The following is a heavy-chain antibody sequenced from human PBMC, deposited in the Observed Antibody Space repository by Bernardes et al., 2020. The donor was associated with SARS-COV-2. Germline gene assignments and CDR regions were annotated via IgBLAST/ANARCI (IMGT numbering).Heavy chain of an antibody. Sequence: GGSLRLSCAASGFTFSSYWMSWVRQAPGKGLEWVANIKQDGSEKYYVDSVKGRFTISRDNAKNSLYLQMNSLRAEDTAVYYCARDFVEWELLTRAYYYYGMDVWGQGTTVTVSS. CDR1: GFTFSSYW. J-gene: IGHJ6*02. CDR2: IKQDGSEK. CDR3: ARDFVEWELLTRAYYYYGMDV. D-gene: IGHD1-26*01. V-gene: IGHV3-7*01.